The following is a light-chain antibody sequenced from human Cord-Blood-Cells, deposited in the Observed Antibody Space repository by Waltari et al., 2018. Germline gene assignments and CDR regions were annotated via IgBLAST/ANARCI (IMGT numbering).Light chain of an antibody. V-gene: IGLV2-11*01. J-gene: IGLJ3*02. CDR1: SSDVGGYNY. Sequence: LTQPRSVSGSPGQSVTISCTGTSSDVGGYNYVSWYQQHPGKAPKLMIYDVSKRPSGVPDRFSGSKSGNTASLTISGLQAEDEADYYCCSYAGSYTFEVFGGGTKLTVL. CDR2: DVS. CDR3: CSYAGSYTFEV.